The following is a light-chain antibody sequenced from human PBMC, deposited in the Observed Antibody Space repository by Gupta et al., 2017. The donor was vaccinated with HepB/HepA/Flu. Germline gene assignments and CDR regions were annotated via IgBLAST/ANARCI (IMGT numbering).Light chain of an antibody. CDR3: QQYGSTVWT. CDR1: QSVSSSY. Sequence: EIVLTPSPGTLSLSPGERATLSCRASQSVSSSYLAWYQQKPGQAPRLLISGASSRATGIPDRFSGSGSGTDFTLTISRLEPEDFAVYYCQQYGSTVWTFGQGTKVEIK. J-gene: IGKJ1*01. CDR2: GAS. V-gene: IGKV3-20*01.